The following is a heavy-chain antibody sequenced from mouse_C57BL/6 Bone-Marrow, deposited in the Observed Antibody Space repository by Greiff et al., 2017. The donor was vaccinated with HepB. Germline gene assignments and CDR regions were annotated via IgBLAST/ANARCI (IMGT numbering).Heavy chain of an antibody. J-gene: IGHJ4*01. V-gene: IGHV1-69*01. CDR3: ASTMITTSAMDD. CDR2: IDPSDSYT. D-gene: IGHD2-4*01. CDR1: GYTFTSYW. Sequence: QVQLQQPGAELVMPGASVKLSCKASGYTFTSYWMHWVKQRPGQGLEWIGEIDPSDSYTNYNQKFKGKSTLTVYKSSSTAYMQLSSLTSEDSAVYYCASTMITTSAMDDWGQGTSVTVSS.